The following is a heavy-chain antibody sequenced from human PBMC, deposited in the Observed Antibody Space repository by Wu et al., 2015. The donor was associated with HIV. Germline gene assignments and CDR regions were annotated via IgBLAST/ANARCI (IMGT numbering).Heavy chain of an antibody. D-gene: IGHD3-22*01. V-gene: IGHV1-46*01. CDR3: ARERVDYGSAGYRAHRGYYFDY. CDR1: GYTFINNF. J-gene: IGHJ4*02. CDR2: INPRTDST. Sequence: QVQLVQSRAGVKKPGASVKVSCTASGYTFINNFLHWVRQAPGQGPEWMGLINPRTDSTTYAQPLEGRLTIARDTSKNTVYMELSSLKSEDTAKYYCARERVDYGSAGYRAHRGYYFDYWGQGTLVIVSS.